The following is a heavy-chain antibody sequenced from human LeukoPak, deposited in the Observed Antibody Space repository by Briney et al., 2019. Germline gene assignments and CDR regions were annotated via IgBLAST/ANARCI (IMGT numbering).Heavy chain of an antibody. Sequence: PGGSLRLSCAASGFTVSSNYMSWVRQAPGKGLEWVSVIYSGGSTYYADSVKGRFTISRDNSKNTLYLQMNSLRVEDTAVYHCAHMPSGATSGRGFGYWGQGTLVTVSS. CDR3: AHMPSGATSGRGFGY. V-gene: IGHV3-53*01. D-gene: IGHD3-10*01. J-gene: IGHJ4*02. CDR2: IYSGGST. CDR1: GFTVSSNY.